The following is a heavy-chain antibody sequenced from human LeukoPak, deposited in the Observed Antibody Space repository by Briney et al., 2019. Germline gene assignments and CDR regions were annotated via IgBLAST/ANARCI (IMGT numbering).Heavy chain of an antibody. D-gene: IGHD1-26*01. J-gene: IGHJ6*03. V-gene: IGHV3-48*03. CDR2: ISSSGSTI. CDR1: GFTFSSYE. Sequence: PGGSLRLSCAASGFTFSSYEMNWVRQAPGKGLEWVSYISSSGSTIYYADSVKGRFTISRDNAKNSLYLQMNSLRAEDTAVYYCASPYSGSYYYYYMDVWGKGTTVTVSS. CDR3: ASPYSGSYYYYYMDV.